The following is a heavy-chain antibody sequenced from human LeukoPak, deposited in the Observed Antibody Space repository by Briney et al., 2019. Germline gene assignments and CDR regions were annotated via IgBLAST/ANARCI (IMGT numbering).Heavy chain of an antibody. V-gene: IGHV4-34*01. D-gene: IGHD6-13*01. CDR3: ALLAAAEWSGARTEYFQH. CDR1: GGSFSGYY. Sequence: SETLSLTCAVYGGSFSGYYWNWIRQPPGKGLEWIGEINHSGSTNYNPSLKSRVTISVDKSKNQFSLKLSSVTAADTAVYYCALLAAAEWSGARTEYFQHWGQGTLVTVSS. J-gene: IGHJ1*01. CDR2: INHSGST.